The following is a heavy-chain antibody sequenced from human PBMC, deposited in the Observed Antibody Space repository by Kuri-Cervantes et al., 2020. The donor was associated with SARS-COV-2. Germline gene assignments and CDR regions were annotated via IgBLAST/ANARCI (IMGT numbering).Heavy chain of an antibody. CDR1: GFTFSSFT. CDR3: ATTSSGRGY. V-gene: IGHV3-21*01. D-gene: IGHD6-19*01. Sequence: GGSLRLSCVASGFTFSSFTMIWVRQSPGNELEWVSSISSSSSYIYYADSVKGRFTISRDNAKNSLYLQMNSLRAEDTAVYYCATTSSGRGYWGQGTLVTVSS. CDR2: ISSSSSYI. J-gene: IGHJ4*02.